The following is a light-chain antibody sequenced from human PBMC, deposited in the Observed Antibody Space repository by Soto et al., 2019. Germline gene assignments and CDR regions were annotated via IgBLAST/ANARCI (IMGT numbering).Light chain of an antibody. CDR2: GAS. V-gene: IGKV3-20*01. CDR1: QSVRSSY. J-gene: IGKJ1*01. CDR3: QQYGSSPRT. Sequence: DIVLTQSPGTLSLSPGERATLSCRASQSVRSSYLAWYQHKPGQAPRLLIYGASSRATGIPDRFSGSGSGTDLTITISRLEPEDFEVYYCQQYGSSPRTFGQGTKVDIK.